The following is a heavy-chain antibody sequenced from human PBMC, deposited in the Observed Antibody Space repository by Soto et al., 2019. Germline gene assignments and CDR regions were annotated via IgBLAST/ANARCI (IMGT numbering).Heavy chain of an antibody. J-gene: IGHJ3*02. Sequence: GGSLRLSCTASGFTFGDYAMSWVRQAPGKGLEWVGFIRSKAYGGTTEYAASVKGRFTISRDDSKSIAYLQMNSLKTEDTAVYYCTRDARQYVTDAFDICGQGPMVTVSS. CDR2: IRSKAYGGTT. CDR3: TRDARQYVTDAFDI. CDR1: GFTFGDYA. D-gene: IGHD2-21*02. V-gene: IGHV3-49*04.